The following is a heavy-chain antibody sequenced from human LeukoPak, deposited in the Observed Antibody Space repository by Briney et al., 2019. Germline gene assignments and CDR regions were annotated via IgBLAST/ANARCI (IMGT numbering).Heavy chain of an antibody. CDR2: ISGSGGST. D-gene: IGHD5-18*01. CDR3: AKDRTGYSYGYFLSP. J-gene: IGHJ5*02. CDR1: GFTFSSYA. Sequence: PGGSLRLSCAASGFTFSSYAMSWVRQAPGKGLERVSAISGSGGSTYYADSVKGRFTISRDNSKNTLYLQMSSLRAEDTAVYFCAKDRTGYSYGYFLSPWGQGTLVTVSS. V-gene: IGHV3-23*01.